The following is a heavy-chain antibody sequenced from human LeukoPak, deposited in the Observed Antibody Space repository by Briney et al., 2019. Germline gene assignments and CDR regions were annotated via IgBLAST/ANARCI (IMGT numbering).Heavy chain of an antibody. CDR3: ARALLLRPGGWFDP. Sequence: GGSLRLSCAASGFTFSSYAMHWVRQAPGKGLEWVAVISYDGSNKYYADSVKGRFTISRDNSKNTLYLQMNSLRAEDTAVYYCARALLLRPGGWFDPWGQGTLVTVSS. D-gene: IGHD3-10*01. CDR1: GFTFSSYA. V-gene: IGHV3-30*04. CDR2: ISYDGSNK. J-gene: IGHJ5*02.